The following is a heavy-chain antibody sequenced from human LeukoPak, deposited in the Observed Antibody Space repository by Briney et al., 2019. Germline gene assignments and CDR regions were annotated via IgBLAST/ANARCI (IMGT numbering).Heavy chain of an antibody. CDR3: ARGSPPFYYYGMDV. V-gene: IGHV4-34*01. CDR1: GGSFSGYY. J-gene: IGHJ6*02. CDR2: INHSGST. Sequence: MPSETLSLTCAVYGGSFSGYYWSWIRQPPGKGLEWIGEINHSGSTNYNPSLKSRVTISVDTSKNQFSLKLSSVTAADTAVYYCARGSPPFYYYGMDVWGPGTPVTGSS.